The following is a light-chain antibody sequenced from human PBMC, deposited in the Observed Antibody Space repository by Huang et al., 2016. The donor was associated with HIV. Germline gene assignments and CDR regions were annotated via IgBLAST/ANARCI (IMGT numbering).Light chain of an antibody. CDR3: QQSYTTPLT. CDR2: AAS. J-gene: IGKJ4*01. Sequence: DIQMTQSPSSLSASVGDRVTITCRASQNIHTYLNWYHQKPGKAPELLIYAASGLQSGVPSRFSGGGSGTDFTLTISSLQPEDFGSFYCQQSYTTPLTFGGGTKVEIK. CDR1: QNIHTY. V-gene: IGKV1-39*01.